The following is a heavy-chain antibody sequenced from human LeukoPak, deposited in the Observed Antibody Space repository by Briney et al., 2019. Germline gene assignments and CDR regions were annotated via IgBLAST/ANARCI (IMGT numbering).Heavy chain of an antibody. V-gene: IGHV4-4*02. CDR1: GGSISSSNW. J-gene: IGHJ4*02. CDR2: IYHSGST. Sequence: KPSGTLSLTCAVSGGSISSSNWWSWVRQPPGKGLEWIGEIYHSGSTNYNPSLKSRVTISVDKSKNQFSLKLSSATAADTAVYYCARAPAAAGRSSDYWGQGTLVTVSS. CDR3: ARAPAAAGRSSDY. D-gene: IGHD6-13*01.